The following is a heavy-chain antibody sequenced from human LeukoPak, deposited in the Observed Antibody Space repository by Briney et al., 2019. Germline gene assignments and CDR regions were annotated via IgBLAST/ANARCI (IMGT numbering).Heavy chain of an antibody. D-gene: IGHD2-15*01. J-gene: IGHJ4*02. CDR2: ISGSGGST. V-gene: IGHV3-23*01. Sequence: GGSLRLSCAASGFTFSSYAMSWVRQAPGKGLEWVSAISGSGGSTYYADSVKGRFTISRDNSKNTLYLQMNSLRAEDTAVYYCAKESSIVVVVAATRGYFDYWGQGTLVTVSS. CDR3: AKESSIVVVVAATRGYFDY. CDR1: GFTFSSYA.